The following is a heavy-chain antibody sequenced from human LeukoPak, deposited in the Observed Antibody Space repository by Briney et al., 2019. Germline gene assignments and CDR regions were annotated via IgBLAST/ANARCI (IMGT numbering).Heavy chain of an antibody. CDR3: AKVSLNMVNDAFDI. Sequence: GGSLRLSCAASGFTFSSYGMHWVRQAPGKGLEWVAFIRYDGSNKYYADSVKGRFTISRGNSKNTLYLQMNSLRAEDTAMYYCAKVSLNMVNDAFDIWGQGTMVSVSS. CDR1: GFTFSSYG. D-gene: IGHD4/OR15-4a*01. V-gene: IGHV3-30*02. J-gene: IGHJ3*02. CDR2: IRYDGSNK.